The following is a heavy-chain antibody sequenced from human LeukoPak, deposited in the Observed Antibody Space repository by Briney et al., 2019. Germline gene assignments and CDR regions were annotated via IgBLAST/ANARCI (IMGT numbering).Heavy chain of an antibody. CDR1: GFTFSSYS. CDR3: ARGSAAAGTSNVED. V-gene: IGHV3-21*01. CDR2: ISSSSSYI. D-gene: IGHD6-13*01. J-gene: IGHJ4*02. Sequence: GGSLRLSCAAFGFTFSSYSMNWVRQAPGKGLEWVSSISSSSSYIYYADSVKGRFTISRDNAKNSLYLQVNSLRAEDTAVYYCARGSAAAGTSNVEDWGQGTLVTVSS.